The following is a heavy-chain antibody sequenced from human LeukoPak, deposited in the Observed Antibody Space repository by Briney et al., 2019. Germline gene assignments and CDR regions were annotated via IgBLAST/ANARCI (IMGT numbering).Heavy chain of an antibody. CDR1: GGPKRFLL. J-gene: IGHJ4*02. V-gene: IGHV4-59*07. CDR3: ARYGTEIFDY. CDR2: IYYSGST. Sequence: SDTLSLTCCLSGGPKRFLLGIWIRDPPEEGLGWIVDIYYSGSTNYNPSLKRRVTRSVDTSKNQDSLKPSSVTAEDTAVYYGARYGTEIFDYWGQGTLATDSP. D-gene: IGHD4-17*01.